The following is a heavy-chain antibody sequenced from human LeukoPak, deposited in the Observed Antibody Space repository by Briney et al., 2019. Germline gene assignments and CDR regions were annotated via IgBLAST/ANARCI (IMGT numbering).Heavy chain of an antibody. Sequence: ASVKVSCKASGYTFTRYDISWVRQAPGQGLEWIGWISGYNEPPNYTEKLQGRVTMTTDSSTSTAYMELRSMRSDDTAVFYCARESQIRYYYDRSGYYYGALDYWGQGSLVTVSS. CDR3: ARESQIRYYYDRSGYYYGALDY. D-gene: IGHD3-22*01. V-gene: IGHV1-18*01. J-gene: IGHJ4*02. CDR1: GYTFTRYD. CDR2: ISGYNEPP.